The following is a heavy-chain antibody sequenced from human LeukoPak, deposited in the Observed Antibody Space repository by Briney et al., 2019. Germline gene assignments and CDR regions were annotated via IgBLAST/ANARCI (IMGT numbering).Heavy chain of an antibody. D-gene: IGHD6-13*01. CDR2: IYWNDDR. CDR1: GFSLSPSGVG. CDR3: AHGSGFSSSATNYYSDY. Sequence: SGPTLVKPTQTLTLTCTFSGFSLSPSGVGVVWIRQPPGKALEWLELIYWNDDRRYGPSLKSRPSITKDTSKNQVVLTMTDMDPVDTATYYCAHGSGFSSSATNYYSDYWGQGVLVTVSS. J-gene: IGHJ4*02. V-gene: IGHV2-5*01.